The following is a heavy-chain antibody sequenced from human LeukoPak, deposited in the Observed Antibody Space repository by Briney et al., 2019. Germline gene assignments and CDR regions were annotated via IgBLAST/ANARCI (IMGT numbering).Heavy chain of an antibody. CDR2: ISGSGGST. CDR1: GFTFSSYA. V-gene: IGHV3-23*01. D-gene: IGHD3-10*01. J-gene: IGHJ4*02. Sequence: GGSLRLSCAASGFTFSSYAMSWVRQAPGKGLEWVSAISGSGGSTYYADSVKGRFTISRDNSKNTLYLQMNSLRAEDTAVYYCARGPRIPDYYGSGSYYTYWGQGTLVTVSS. CDR3: ARGPRIPDYYGSGSYYTY.